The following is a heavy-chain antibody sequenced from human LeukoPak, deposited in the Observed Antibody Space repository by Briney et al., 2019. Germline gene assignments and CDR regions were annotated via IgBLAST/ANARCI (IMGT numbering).Heavy chain of an antibody. Sequence: PGGSLRLSCSASGFTFSTYPMHWVRQAQGKGLEYVTAINNYGDSTYYADSVKGRFTISRDNSKNTLFLQMSSLRAEDTAVYSCVKPDLAVAGTRYFDSWGQGTLVTVSS. J-gene: IGHJ4*02. D-gene: IGHD6-19*01. CDR3: VKPDLAVAGTRYFDS. CDR2: INNYGDST. CDR1: GFTFSTYP. V-gene: IGHV3-64D*06.